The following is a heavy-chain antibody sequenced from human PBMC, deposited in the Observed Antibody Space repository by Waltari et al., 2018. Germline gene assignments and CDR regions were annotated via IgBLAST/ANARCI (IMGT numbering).Heavy chain of an antibody. Sequence: QVQLQESGPGLVKPSGTLSLTCVVYGGSISSGNWWSWVRQPPGKGLEWIGEIYHSGSTNYNPSLKSRLSSSLDKSKNQFSLNLSSVTAADTAVYYCARDRGLRGGYDSWGQGTLVTVSS. CDR1: GGSISSGNW. J-gene: IGHJ5*02. CDR3: ARDRGLRGGYDS. V-gene: IGHV4-4*02. D-gene: IGHD5-12*01. CDR2: IYHSGST.